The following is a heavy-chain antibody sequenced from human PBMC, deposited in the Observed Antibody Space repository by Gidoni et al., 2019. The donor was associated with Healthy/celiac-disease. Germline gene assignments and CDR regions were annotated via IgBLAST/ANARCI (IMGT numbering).Heavy chain of an antibody. CDR2: IRGSGGST. CDR3: AKRDFWSGYYDY. D-gene: IGHD3-3*01. J-gene: IGHJ4*02. Sequence: EVQLLESGGGLVQPGGSLRLSCAASGFTFSSYAMSWVRQAPGKGLEWVSAIRGSGGSTYYADSVKGRFTISRDNSKNTLYLQMNSLRAEDTAVYYCAKRDFWSGYYDYWGQGTLVTVSS. V-gene: IGHV3-23*01. CDR1: GFTFSSYA.